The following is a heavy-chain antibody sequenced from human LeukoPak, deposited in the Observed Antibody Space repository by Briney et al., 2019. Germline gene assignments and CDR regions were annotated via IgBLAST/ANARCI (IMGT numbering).Heavy chain of an antibody. CDR1: GFTFDDYT. D-gene: IGHD1-14*01. Sequence: GGSLRLSCAASGFTFDDYTLHWVRQAPGKGLEWVSLIRWDGGTAYYADSVKGRFTISRDNSKNLLYLQMNSLRTEDTALYYCAKDFVHRMVYYGLDVWGQGTTVTVSS. CDR3: AKDFVHRMVYYGLDV. J-gene: IGHJ6*02. CDR2: IRWDGGTA. V-gene: IGHV3-43*01.